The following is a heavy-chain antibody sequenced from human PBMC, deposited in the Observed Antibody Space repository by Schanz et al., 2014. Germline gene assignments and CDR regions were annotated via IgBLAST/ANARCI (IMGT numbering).Heavy chain of an antibody. V-gene: IGHV3-7*01. D-gene: IGHD2-2*01. CDR2: IKQDGSER. CDR1: GFTFSSYW. J-gene: IGHJ4*02. CDR3: ERFQSPHQPFDY. Sequence: EVQLVESGGGLVQPGGSLRLSCAASGFTFSSYWMSWVRQAPGKGLEWVANIKQDGSERYYVDSVKGRFTISRDNAKTSLSLPKNSLRDEDTAVYYCERFQSPHQPFDYWGQGTLVTVSS.